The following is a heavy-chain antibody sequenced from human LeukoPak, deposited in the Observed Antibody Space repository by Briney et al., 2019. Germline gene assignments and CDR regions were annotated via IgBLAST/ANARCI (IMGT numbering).Heavy chain of an antibody. Sequence: GASVKVSCKASGYTFTRYAMNWVRQAPGQGLEWMGWISTNTGNPTYAQGFTERFVFSLDTSVSTAYLQISSLKAEDTAVYYCARDHMNTYSSSWYTGGPEYFQHWGQGTLVTVSS. D-gene: IGHD6-13*01. CDR3: ARDHMNTYSSSWYTGGPEYFQH. CDR1: GYTFTRYA. CDR2: ISTNTGNP. J-gene: IGHJ1*01. V-gene: IGHV7-4-1*02.